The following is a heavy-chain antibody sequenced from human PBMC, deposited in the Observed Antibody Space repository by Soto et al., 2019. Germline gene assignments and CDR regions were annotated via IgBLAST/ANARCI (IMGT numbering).Heavy chain of an antibody. V-gene: IGHV1-69*01. CDR3: AREYHDFWSGSRLRGVFDI. D-gene: IGHD3-3*01. Sequence: QVQLVQSGAEVKKPGSSVKVSCKASGGTFSSYAISWVRQAPGQGLEWMGGIIPIFGTANYAQKFQGRVTITEDESTSTARRELSSLRSEDTAVYYCAREYHDFWSGSRLRGVFDIWGKGTMVTVSS. J-gene: IGHJ3*02. CDR2: IIPIFGTA. CDR1: GGTFSSYA.